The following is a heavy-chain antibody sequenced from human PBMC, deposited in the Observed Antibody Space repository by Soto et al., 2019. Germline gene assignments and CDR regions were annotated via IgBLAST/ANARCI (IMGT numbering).Heavy chain of an antibody. V-gene: IGHV1-46*03. D-gene: IGHD3-10*01. CDR1: GYTFTSYY. Sequence: QVKLVQSGAEVKKPGASVKVSCKASGYTFTSYYMHWVRQAPGQGLEWMGIINPRGGSTSYAQKFQGRVNMTRDTSTSTVYMELSRLRSEDTAVYYCARDRLTMVRGVLDYWGQGTLVTVSS. J-gene: IGHJ4*02. CDR2: INPRGGST. CDR3: ARDRLTMVRGVLDY.